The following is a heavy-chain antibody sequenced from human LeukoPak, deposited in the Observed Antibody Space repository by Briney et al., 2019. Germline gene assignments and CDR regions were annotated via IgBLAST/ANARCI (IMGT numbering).Heavy chain of an antibody. CDR3: ARARPGYGFEVDY. CDR2: IIPFFGTA. D-gene: IGHD3-10*01. J-gene: IGHJ4*02. Sequence: GVIIPFFGTATYSHTFQCIVTITTDQSTSTAYMELSSLRSEDTGVYYCARARPGYGFEVDYWGQGTLVTVSS. V-gene: IGHV1-69*05.